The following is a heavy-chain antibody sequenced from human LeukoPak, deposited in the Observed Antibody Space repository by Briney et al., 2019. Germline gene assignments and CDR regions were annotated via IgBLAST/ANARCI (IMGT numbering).Heavy chain of an antibody. CDR2: IYPGDSDI. Sequence: GESLKISCKGSGYSLTTYWIGWVRQMPGKGLEWMGIIYPGDSDIRYSPSFQGQVTISADKSITTAYLQWSSLKASDTAMYYCARHQDAFDIWGQGTMVTVSS. V-gene: IGHV5-51*01. J-gene: IGHJ3*02. CDR1: GYSLTTYW. CDR3: ARHQDAFDI.